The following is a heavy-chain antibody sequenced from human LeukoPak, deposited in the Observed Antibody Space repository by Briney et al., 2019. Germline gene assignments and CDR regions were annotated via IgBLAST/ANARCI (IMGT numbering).Heavy chain of an antibody. D-gene: IGHD1-26*01. CDR1: GGSISSGGYY. CDR2: IYYSGST. CDR3: AREVVGATGSDAFDI. V-gene: IGHV4-31*03. Sequence: SGTLSLTCTVSGGSISSGGYYWSWIRQHPGKGLEWIGYIYYSGSTYYNPSLKSRVTISVDTSKNQFSLKLSSVTAADTAVYYCAREVVGATGSDAFDIWGQGTMVTVSS. J-gene: IGHJ3*02.